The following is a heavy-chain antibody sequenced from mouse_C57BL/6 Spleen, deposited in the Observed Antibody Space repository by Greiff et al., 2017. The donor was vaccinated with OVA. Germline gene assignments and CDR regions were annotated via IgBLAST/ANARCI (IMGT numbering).Heavy chain of an antibody. Sequence: EVKLVESGAELVKPGASVKLSCTASGFNIKDYYMHWVKQRTEQGLEWIGRIDPEDGETKYAPKFQGKATITADTSSNTAYLQLSSLTSEDTAVYYCASGGNWFAYWGQGTLVTVSA. CDR3: ASGGNWFAY. CDR2: IDPEDGET. D-gene: IGHD2-1*01. CDR1: GFNIKDYY. J-gene: IGHJ3*01. V-gene: IGHV14-2*01.